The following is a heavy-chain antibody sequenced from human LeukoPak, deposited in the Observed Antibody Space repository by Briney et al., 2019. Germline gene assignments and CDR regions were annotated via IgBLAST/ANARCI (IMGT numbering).Heavy chain of an antibody. V-gene: IGHV4-34*01. J-gene: IGHJ4*02. CDR2: IYHSGST. CDR3: SMSRGYNFGQ. CDR1: GGSFTGYS. Sequence: SETLSLTCAVYGGSFTGYSWNWIRQPPGKGLEWIGEIYHSGSTNYNPSLKRRGTISLDTSKKQFSLKLTSVTAADTAVYYCSMSRGYNFGQWGQGTLVTVSS. D-gene: IGHD5-18*01.